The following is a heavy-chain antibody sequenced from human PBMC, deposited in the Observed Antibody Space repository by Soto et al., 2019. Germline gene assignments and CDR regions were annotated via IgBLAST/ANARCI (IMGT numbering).Heavy chain of an antibody. CDR2: STAGDAKT. J-gene: IGHJ5*02. CDR1: GYNFTQYR. Sequence: QVQLVQSGADVKKPGASVKISCKASGYNFTQYRIHWVRQAPGQRLEWMGWSTAGDAKTEYSQKFQGRVNISRDISATTVYLDLDSLRSEDTAVYYCARDLYSSSWFWFAPWGRGTQVIVSS. D-gene: IGHD2-2*01. CDR3: ARDLYSSSWFWFAP. V-gene: IGHV1-3*01.